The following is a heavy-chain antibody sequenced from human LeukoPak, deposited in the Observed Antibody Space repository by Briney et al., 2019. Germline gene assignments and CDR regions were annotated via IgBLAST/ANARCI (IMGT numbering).Heavy chain of an antibody. V-gene: IGHV3-9*01. Sequence: PGGSLRLSCAASGFTFDDYAMHWVRQAPGKGLEWVSGISWNSGSIGYADSVKGRFTISRDNAKNSLYLQMNSLRAEDTALYYCAKDMIEYSYTTKLDICGQGSLVTVSS. CDR1: GFTFDDYA. CDR2: ISWNSGSI. J-gene: IGHJ4*02. CDR3: AKDMIEYSYTTKLDI. D-gene: IGHD5-18*01.